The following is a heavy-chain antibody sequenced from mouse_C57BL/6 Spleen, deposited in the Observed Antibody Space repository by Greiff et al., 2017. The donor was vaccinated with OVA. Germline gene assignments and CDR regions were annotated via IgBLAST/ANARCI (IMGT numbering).Heavy chain of an antibody. D-gene: IGHD2-4*01. J-gene: IGHJ4*01. Sequence: QVQLKQSGAELVRPGSSVKLSCKASGYTFTSYWMHWVKQRPIQGLEWIGNIDPSDSETHYNQKFKDKATLTVDKSSSTAYMQLSSLTSEDSAVYYCARDPLYDYDRGYAMDYWGQGTSVTVSS. CDR1: GYTFTSYW. CDR2: IDPSDSET. V-gene: IGHV1-52*01. CDR3: ARDPLYDYDRGYAMDY.